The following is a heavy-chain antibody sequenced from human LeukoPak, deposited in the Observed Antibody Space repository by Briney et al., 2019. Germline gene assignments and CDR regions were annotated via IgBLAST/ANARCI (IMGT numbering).Heavy chain of an antibody. CDR3: ARARNLFDY. V-gene: IGHV1-3*01. Sequence: VASVKVSCKASGYTFTSYAMHWVRQAPGQRLEWMGWINAGNGNTKYSQKFQGRVTMTRDTSISTAYMELSRLRSDDTAVYYCARARNLFDYWGQGTLVTVSS. CDR2: INAGNGNT. CDR1: GYTFTSYA. J-gene: IGHJ4*02.